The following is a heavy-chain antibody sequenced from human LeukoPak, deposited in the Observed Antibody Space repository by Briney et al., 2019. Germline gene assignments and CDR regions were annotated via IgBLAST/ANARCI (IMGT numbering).Heavy chain of an antibody. CDR2: ISLSGHT. Sequence: PSETLSLTCDVSDGSISRTNWWSWVRQSPGQGLEWIGEISLSGHTNYNPSLQSRVTMSLDESKNQVSLDLASVTDADTAVYYCSRESGAFSPFGYWGQGTLVTVHS. D-gene: IGHD1-26*01. J-gene: IGHJ4*02. CDR1: DGSISRTNW. CDR3: SRESGAFSPFGY. V-gene: IGHV4-4*02.